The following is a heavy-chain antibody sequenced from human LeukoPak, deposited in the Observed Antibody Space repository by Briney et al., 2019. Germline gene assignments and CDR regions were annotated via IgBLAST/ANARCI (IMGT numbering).Heavy chain of an antibody. CDR1: GGSISSYY. Sequence: PSETLSLTCTVSGGSISSYYWSWIRQPAGKGLGWIGRIYTSGSTNYNPSLKSRVTMSVDTSKNQFSLKLSSVTAADTAVYYCIGGSWVKSAYAFDIWGQGTMVTVSS. CDR2: IYTSGST. CDR3: IGGSWVKSAYAFDI. V-gene: IGHV4-4*07. J-gene: IGHJ3*02. D-gene: IGHD2-15*01.